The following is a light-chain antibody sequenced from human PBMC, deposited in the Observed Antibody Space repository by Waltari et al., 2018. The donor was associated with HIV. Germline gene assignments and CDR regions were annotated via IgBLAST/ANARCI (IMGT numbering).Light chain of an antibody. CDR1: KGVNNN. CDR3: QKYDGAPWT. J-gene: IGKJ1*01. CDR2: AAS. Sequence: DIQMTQSPSSLSASVGDRVTITCRASKGVNNNLAWYQQRPGTVPKLLIYAASTLRSGVPSRFSGSGSGTDFTLTISSLQPEDVATYYCQKYDGAPWTFGQGTKVEV. V-gene: IGKV1-27*01.